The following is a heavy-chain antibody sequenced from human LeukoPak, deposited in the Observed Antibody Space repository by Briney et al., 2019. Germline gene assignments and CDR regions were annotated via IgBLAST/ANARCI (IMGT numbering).Heavy chain of an antibody. V-gene: IGHV2-70*01. CDR2: IDWDDDK. CDR1: GFSLSTSGMC. J-gene: IGHJ4*02. D-gene: IGHD3-22*01. Sequence: SGPTLVNPTQTLTLTCTFSGFSLSTSGMCVSWIRQPPGKALEWLALIDWDDDKYCSTSLKTRLTISKDTSKNQVVLTMTNMDPVDTATYYCARTSYYYDSSGYYLPDYWGQGTLVTVSS. CDR3: ARTSYYYDSSGYYLPDY.